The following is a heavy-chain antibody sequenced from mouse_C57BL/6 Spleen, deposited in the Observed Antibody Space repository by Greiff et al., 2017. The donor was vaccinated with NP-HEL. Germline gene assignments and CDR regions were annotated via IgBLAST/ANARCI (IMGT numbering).Heavy chain of an antibody. CDR2: IYPRSGNT. D-gene: IGHD4-1*01. V-gene: IGHV1-81*01. CDR3: ARRLLTGTGYYAMDY. CDR1: GYTFTSYG. Sequence: QVQLQQSGAELARPGASVKLSCKASGYTFTSYGISWVKQRTGQGLEWIGEIYPRSGNTYYNEKFKGKATLTADKSSSTAYMELRSLTSEDSAVYFCARRLLTGTGYYAMDYWGQGTSVTVSS. J-gene: IGHJ4*01.